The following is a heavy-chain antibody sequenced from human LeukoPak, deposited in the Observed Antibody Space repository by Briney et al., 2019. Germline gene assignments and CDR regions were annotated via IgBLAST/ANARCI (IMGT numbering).Heavy chain of an antibody. CDR3: ARDITGTTSY. CDR2: ISSSSSYI. D-gene: IGHD1-7*01. CDR1: GFTFRGYS. V-gene: IGHV3-21*01. Sequence: PGGSLRLSCAASGFTFRGYSMNWVRQAPGKGLQWVSSISSSSSYIYYADSVKGRFTISRDNAKNSLYLQMNSLRAEDTAVYYCARDITGTTSYWGQGTLVTVSS. J-gene: IGHJ4*02.